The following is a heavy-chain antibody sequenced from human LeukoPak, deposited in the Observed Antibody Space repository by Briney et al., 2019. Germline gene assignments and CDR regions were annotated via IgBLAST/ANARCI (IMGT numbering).Heavy chain of an antibody. V-gene: IGHV4-39*01. CDR2: IHYSGTT. Sequence: SETLSLTCTVSSGSISGSRYFWGWIRQPPGKGLEWIGSIHYSGTTYYNPSLKSRLTISVDTSKNQFSLQLSSVTAADTAVYYCASSLSGGTTFWFDPWGQGTLVTVSS. J-gene: IGHJ5*02. CDR1: SGSISGSRYF. CDR3: ASSLSGGTTFWFDP. D-gene: IGHD1-7*01.